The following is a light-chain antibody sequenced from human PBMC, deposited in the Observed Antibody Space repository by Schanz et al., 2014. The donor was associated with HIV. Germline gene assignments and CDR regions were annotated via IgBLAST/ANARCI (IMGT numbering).Light chain of an antibody. Sequence: QSVLTQPPSVSAAPGQTVTVSCSGSSSNIGNNYVSWYQQLPGAAPKLLIYDNYKRPSEIPDRFSGSKSGTSASLAISGLQSDDEADYYCAAWDANLNGVVFGGGTKLTVL. CDR1: SSNIGNNY. CDR2: DNY. V-gene: IGLV1-51*01. J-gene: IGLJ2*01. CDR3: AAWDANLNGVV.